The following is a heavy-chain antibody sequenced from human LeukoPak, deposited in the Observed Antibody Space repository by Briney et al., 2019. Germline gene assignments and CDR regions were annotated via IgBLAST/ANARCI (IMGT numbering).Heavy chain of an antibody. CDR2: LYSGGST. J-gene: IGHJ4*02. CDR3: ARGYYGSGIDY. Sequence: GGSLRLSCAASGFTVSSNYMNWVRQAPGQGLEWVSVLYSGGSTYYADSMKGRFTISRDSSKNTLFLQMNSLRAEGTAVYYCARGYYGSGIDYWGQGTLVTVSS. CDR1: GFTVSSNY. V-gene: IGHV3-53*01. D-gene: IGHD3-10*01.